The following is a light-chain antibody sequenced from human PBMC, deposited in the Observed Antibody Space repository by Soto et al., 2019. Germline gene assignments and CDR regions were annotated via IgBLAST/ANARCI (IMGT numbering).Light chain of an antibody. CDR3: SSYTSTNSWV. V-gene: IGLV2-14*01. J-gene: IGLJ3*02. CDR2: DVS. CDR1: SSDVGGYNY. Sequence: QSVLTQSASVSGSPGQSITISCTGTSSDVGGYNYVSWYQQHPGQAPKLIIYDVSNRPSGVSTRFSGSKSGNTASLTISGLQAEAEADYSCSSYTSTNSWVFGGGTKLTVL.